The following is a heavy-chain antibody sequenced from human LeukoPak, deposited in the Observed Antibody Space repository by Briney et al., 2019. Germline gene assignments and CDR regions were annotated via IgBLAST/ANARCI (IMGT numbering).Heavy chain of an antibody. CDR1: GGSISSYY. CDR2: IYTSGST. Sequence: SETLSLTCTVSGGSISSYYWSWIRQPAGKGLEWIGRIYTSGSTNYNPSLKSRVTISVDTSKNQFSLKLSSVTAADTAVYYCASDGSGSYDYYYYMDVWGKGTAVTVSS. J-gene: IGHJ6*03. D-gene: IGHD3-10*01. CDR3: ASDGSGSYDYYYYMDV. V-gene: IGHV4-4*07.